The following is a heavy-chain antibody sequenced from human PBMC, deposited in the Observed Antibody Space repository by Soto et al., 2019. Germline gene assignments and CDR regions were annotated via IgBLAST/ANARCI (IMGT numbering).Heavy chain of an antibody. CDR2: ISGSGGST. J-gene: IGHJ6*03. Sequence: PGGSLRLSCAASGFTFSSYAMSWVRQAPGKGLEWVSAISGSGGSTYYADSVKGRFTISRDNSKNTLYLQMNSLRAEDTAVYYCAGGYGSGDYYYYYYMDVWGKGTTVTVSS. CDR1: GFTFSSYA. CDR3: AGGYGSGDYYYYYYMDV. D-gene: IGHD3-10*01. V-gene: IGHV3-23*01.